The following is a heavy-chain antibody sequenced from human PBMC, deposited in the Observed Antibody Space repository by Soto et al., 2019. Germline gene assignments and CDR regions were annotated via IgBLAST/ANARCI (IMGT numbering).Heavy chain of an antibody. CDR1: GYTFTGYY. CDR2: INPNSGGT. V-gene: IGHV1-2*04. CDR3: ARNYDHYYGMDV. D-gene: IGHD5-12*01. J-gene: IGHJ6*02. Sequence: ASVKVSCKASGYTFTGYYMHWVRQAPGQGLEWMGWINPNSGGTNYAQKFQGWVTMTRDTSISTAYMELSRLRSDDTAVYYCARNYDHYYGMDVWGQGTTVTVSS.